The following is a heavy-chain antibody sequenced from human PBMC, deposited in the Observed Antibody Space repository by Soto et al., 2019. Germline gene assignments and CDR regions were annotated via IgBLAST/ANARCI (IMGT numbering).Heavy chain of an antibody. CDR2: IYYSGST. V-gene: IGHV4-31*03. CDR3: ARTPMVRGSGPYFDY. D-gene: IGHD3-10*01. Sequence: QVQLQESGPGLVKPSQTLSLTSTVSGGSITRGGYYWSWIRQHPGKGLEWIGYIYYSGSTYYNPSLKSRVTISVDTSKNQFSLKLSSVTAADTAVYYCARTPMVRGSGPYFDYWGQGTLVTVSS. J-gene: IGHJ4*02. CDR1: GGSITRGGYY.